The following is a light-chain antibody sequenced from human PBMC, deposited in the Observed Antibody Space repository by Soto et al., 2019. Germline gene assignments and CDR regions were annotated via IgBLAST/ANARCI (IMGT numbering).Light chain of an antibody. J-gene: IGKJ1*01. CDR1: QSVSSSY. CDR2: DAS. Sequence: EIVLTQSPGTLSLSPGERATLSCRASQSVSSSYLSWYQQKPGQAPRLLIYDASSRATGIPDRFSGSGSGTDFNLTISRLEPEDFAVYYCQQYGSSAWTFGPGTKVEIK. V-gene: IGKV3-20*01. CDR3: QQYGSSAWT.